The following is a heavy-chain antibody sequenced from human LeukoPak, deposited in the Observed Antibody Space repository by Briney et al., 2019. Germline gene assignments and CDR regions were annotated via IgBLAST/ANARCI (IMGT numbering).Heavy chain of an antibody. D-gene: IGHD2-21*02. CDR1: GYSISSGYY. J-gene: IGHJ6*03. CDR3: ARDRVVTNYFYYYYYMAV. Sequence: SETLSLTCTVAGYSISSGYYWGWIRQPPGKGLEWIGSIYHSGSTYYNPSLKSRVTMAVDPSKNQFSLKLSSVTAADTAVYYCARDRVVTNYFYYYYYMAVWGKGTTVTISS. V-gene: IGHV4-38-2*02. CDR2: IYHSGST.